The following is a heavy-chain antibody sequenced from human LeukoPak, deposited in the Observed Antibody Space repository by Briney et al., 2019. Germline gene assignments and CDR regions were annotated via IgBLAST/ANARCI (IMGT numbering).Heavy chain of an antibody. V-gene: IGHV3-74*01. J-gene: IGHJ3*02. Sequence: QPGGSLRLSCAASGFTFSTYWMHWARQAPGKGLVWLTRINSDGSGTSHAVCVKGRFTIYRDNAKNTLYLQMNSVRAEDTAVYYCASDTPPAYCGGDCYYTFDIWGQARMVSVCS. CDR2: INSDGSGT. CDR3: ASDTPPAYCGGDCYYTFDI. D-gene: IGHD2-21*02. CDR1: GFTFSTYW.